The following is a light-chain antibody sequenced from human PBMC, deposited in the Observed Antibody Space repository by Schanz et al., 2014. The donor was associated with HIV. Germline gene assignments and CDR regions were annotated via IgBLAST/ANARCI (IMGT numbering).Light chain of an antibody. V-gene: IGLV2-8*01. Sequence: QSALTQPPSASGSPGQSVTISCTGTRSDIRNYDFVSWYQQHPGQAPKLIIYEVTKRPSGVPARFSGSKSDNTASLTVSGLQADDEADYYCGSYGGSDNMVFGGGTKLTVL. CDR3: GSYGGSDNMV. CDR1: RSDIRNYDF. CDR2: EVT. J-gene: IGLJ3*02.